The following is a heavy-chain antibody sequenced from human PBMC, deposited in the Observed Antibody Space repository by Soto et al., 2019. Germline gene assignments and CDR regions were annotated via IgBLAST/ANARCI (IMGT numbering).Heavy chain of an antibody. D-gene: IGHD3-22*01. CDR3: ARVGYDSSGYYPLYYYGMDV. Sequence: ASVKVSCKASGYTFTSYYMHRVRQAPGQGLEWMGIINPSGGSTSYAQKFQGRVTMTRDTSTSTVYMELSSLRSEDTAVYYCARVGYDSSGYYPLYYYGMDVWGQGTTVTVS. CDR1: GYTFTSYY. V-gene: IGHV1-46*01. J-gene: IGHJ6*02. CDR2: INPSGGST.